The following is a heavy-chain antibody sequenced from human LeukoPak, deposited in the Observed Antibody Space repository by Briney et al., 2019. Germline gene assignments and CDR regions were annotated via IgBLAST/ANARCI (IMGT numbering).Heavy chain of an antibody. CDR2: IYTSGST. V-gene: IGHV4-61*02. Sequence: SETLSLTXTVSGGSISSGSYYWRWIRQPAGKGLEWIGRIYTSGSTNYNPSLKSRVTISVDTSKNQFSLKLSSVTAADTAVYYCARFVVAATPMHNFDYWGQGTLVTVSS. D-gene: IGHD2-15*01. CDR3: ARFVVAATPMHNFDY. CDR1: GGSISSGSYY. J-gene: IGHJ4*02.